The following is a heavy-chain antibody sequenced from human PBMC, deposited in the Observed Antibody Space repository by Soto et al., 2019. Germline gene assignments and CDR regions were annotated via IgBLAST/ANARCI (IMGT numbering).Heavy chain of an antibody. CDR3: ARREYKYSSQGPR. CDR1: WFPFFSYL. V-gene: IGHV3-7*01. CDR2: IKQDGSEK. Sequence: PGGAPELSFAAPWFPFFSYLVRWVPPAPGKGLEWVANIKQDGSEKYYVDSVKGRFTISRDNAKNSLYLQMNSLRAEDTAVYYCARREYKYSSQGPRWGQGTLVTVSS. J-gene: IGHJ4*02. D-gene: IGHD5-18*01.